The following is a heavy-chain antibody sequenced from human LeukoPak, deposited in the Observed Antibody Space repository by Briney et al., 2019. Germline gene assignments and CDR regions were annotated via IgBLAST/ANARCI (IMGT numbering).Heavy chain of an antibody. Sequence: PNSCVTNYPQKFQARVTMTRDTSISTAYMELSRLRSDDTAVYYCARDWSYYDSSGYYYRWGQGTLVTVSS. J-gene: IGHJ4*02. CDR3: ARDWSYYDSSGYYYR. D-gene: IGHD3-22*01. V-gene: IGHV1-2*02. CDR2: PNSCVT.